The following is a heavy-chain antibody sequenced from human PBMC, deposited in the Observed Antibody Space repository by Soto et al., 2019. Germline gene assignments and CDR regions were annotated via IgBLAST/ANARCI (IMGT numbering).Heavy chain of an antibody. CDR1: GDSVSSYY. CDR2: INYSGGT. CDR3: GGGFLEWLHVEY. Sequence: NPSETLSLTCTVSGDSVSSYYWTWIRQSPGKGLEWIGYINYSGGTNHNPSLNSRVTISVDTSKNQFSLKLTSMTAADTAVYYCGGGFLEWLHVEYWGQGTPVTVSS. V-gene: IGHV4-59*02. D-gene: IGHD3-3*01. J-gene: IGHJ4*02.